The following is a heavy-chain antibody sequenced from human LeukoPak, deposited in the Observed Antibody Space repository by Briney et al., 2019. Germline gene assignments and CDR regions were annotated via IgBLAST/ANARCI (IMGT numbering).Heavy chain of an antibody. V-gene: IGHV1-8*01. D-gene: IGHD6-19*01. J-gene: IGHJ4*02. CDR1: GYTFTSYD. CDR3: ARGSIAVAGDSFDY. CDR2: MNPNSGNT. Sequence: ASVKVSCKASGYTFTSYDINWVRQATGQGLEWMGWMNPNSGNTGYAQKFQGRVTMTRNTSISTAYMELSSLRSEDTAVYYCARGSIAVAGDSFDYWGQGTLVTVSS.